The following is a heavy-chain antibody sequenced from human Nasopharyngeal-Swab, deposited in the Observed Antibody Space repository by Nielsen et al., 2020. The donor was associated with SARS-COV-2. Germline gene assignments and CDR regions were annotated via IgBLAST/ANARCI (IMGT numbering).Heavy chain of an antibody. CDR3: ARDPPPFVAARPYYGMDV. V-gene: IGHV6-1*01. Sequence: SETLSLTCAISGDSVSSNSAAWNWIRQSPSRGLEWLGRTYYRSKWYNDYAVSVKSRITINPDTSTNQFSLQLNSVTPEDTAVYYCARDPPPFVAARPYYGMDVWGQGTTVTVSS. CDR1: GDSVSSNSAA. J-gene: IGHJ6*02. D-gene: IGHD6-6*01. CDR2: TYYRSKWYN.